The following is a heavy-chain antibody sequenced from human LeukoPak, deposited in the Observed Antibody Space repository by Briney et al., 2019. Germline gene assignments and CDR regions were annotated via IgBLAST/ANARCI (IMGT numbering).Heavy chain of an antibody. CDR3: ARLGTTPTL. Sequence: PSETLSLTCTVSGGSISGYYWSWIRQSPGKGLEWIGYIYYSGSTNYNPSLKSRVTISVDTSKNQFSLKLSSVTAADTAVYYCARLGTTPTLWGQGTLVTVSS. V-gene: IGHV4-59*01. J-gene: IGHJ4*02. CDR2: IYYSGST. CDR1: GGSISGYY. D-gene: IGHD4-17*01.